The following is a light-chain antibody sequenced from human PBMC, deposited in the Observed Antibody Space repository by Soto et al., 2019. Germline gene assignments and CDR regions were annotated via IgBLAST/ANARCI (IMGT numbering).Light chain of an antibody. Sequence: EIVMTQSPGTLSVSPGGRATLSCTASQNVHSNLAWYQHRPGQAPRLLIYDATTRATGVPVRISGSGSGTDFTLTIDSLQSEDFAVYFCQQYNDWPVYTFGPGTKVDIK. V-gene: IGKV3-15*01. CDR3: QQYNDWPVYT. CDR2: DAT. CDR1: QNVHSN. J-gene: IGKJ2*01.